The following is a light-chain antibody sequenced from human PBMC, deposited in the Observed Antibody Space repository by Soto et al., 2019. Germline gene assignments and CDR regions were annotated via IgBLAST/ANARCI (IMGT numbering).Light chain of an antibody. V-gene: IGKV3-20*01. Sequence: EIVLTQSPGTLSLSPGDRATLSCRASQSISSNYLAWYQQKPGQAPRLLIYSASSRATGIPDRFSGSGSGTDFTLTISRLELEDFAVYYCHQYGRSPMFTLGPGTKVDVK. CDR1: QSISSNY. CDR2: SAS. CDR3: HQYGRSPMFT. J-gene: IGKJ3*01.